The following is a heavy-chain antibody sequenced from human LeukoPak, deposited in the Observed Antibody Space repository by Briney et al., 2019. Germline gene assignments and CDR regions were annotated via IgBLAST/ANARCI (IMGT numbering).Heavy chain of an antibody. CDR1: GGSISSYY. J-gene: IGHJ4*02. V-gene: IGHV4-34*01. Sequence: PSETLSLTCTVSGGSISSYYWSWIRQPPGKGLEWIGEINHSGSANYNPSLKSRVTISVDTSKNQFSLKLSSVTAADTAVYYCARGYSYLSRSFDYWGQGTLVTVSS. D-gene: IGHD5-18*01. CDR2: INHSGSA. CDR3: ARGYSYLSRSFDY.